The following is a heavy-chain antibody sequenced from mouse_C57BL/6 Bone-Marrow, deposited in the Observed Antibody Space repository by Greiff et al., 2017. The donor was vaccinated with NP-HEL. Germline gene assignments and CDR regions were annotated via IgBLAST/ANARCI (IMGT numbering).Heavy chain of an antibody. J-gene: IGHJ2*01. D-gene: IGHD1-1*01. Sequence: QVQLKESGAELVKPGASVKLSCKASGYTFTEYTIHWVKQRSGQGLEWIGWFYPGSGSIKYNEKFKDKATLTADKSSSTVYMELSRLTSEDSAVYFCARHEPPYYGSSYYFDYWGQGTTLTVSS. CDR2: FYPGSGSI. CDR1: GYTFTEYT. CDR3: ARHEPPYYGSSYYFDY. V-gene: IGHV1-62-2*01.